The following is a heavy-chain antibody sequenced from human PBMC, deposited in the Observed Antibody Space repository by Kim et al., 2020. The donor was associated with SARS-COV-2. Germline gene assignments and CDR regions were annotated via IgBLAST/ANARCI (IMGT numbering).Heavy chain of an antibody. D-gene: IGHD2-15*01. CDR3: TTDGGSEDAFDI. Sequence: DYAAPVKGRFTISRDDSKNTLYLQMNSLKTEDTAVYYCTTDGGSEDAFDIWGQGTMVTVSS. V-gene: IGHV3-15*01. J-gene: IGHJ3*02.